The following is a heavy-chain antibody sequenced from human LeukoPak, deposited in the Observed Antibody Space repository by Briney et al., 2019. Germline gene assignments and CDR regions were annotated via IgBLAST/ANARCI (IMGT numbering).Heavy chain of an antibody. Sequence: GESLKISCKASGYSFSEYWIAWVRQMPGKGLEWMGIVYPGVSDTRYSPSFQGQVTISADQSTSTASLQWSSLKASDTAMYYCARRAVSRVVSTVDAFDYWAQGTLVTVSS. CDR3: ARRAVSRVVSTVDAFDY. V-gene: IGHV5-51*01. CDR2: VYPGVSDT. D-gene: IGHD2-8*02. J-gene: IGHJ4*02. CDR1: GYSFSEYW.